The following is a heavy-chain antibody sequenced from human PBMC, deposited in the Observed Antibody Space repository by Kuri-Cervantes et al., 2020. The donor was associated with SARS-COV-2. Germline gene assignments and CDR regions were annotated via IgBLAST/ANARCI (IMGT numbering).Heavy chain of an antibody. Sequence: GESLKISCEASGFTFSSYWMHWVRQAPGKGLVWVSRINSDGSSTSYADSVKGRFTISRDNAKNTLYLQMNSLRAEDTAVYYCARDLTLRFLEWLSYPDVWGKGTTVTVSS. CDR3: ARDLTLRFLEWLSYPDV. CDR1: GFTFSSYW. D-gene: IGHD3-3*01. V-gene: IGHV3-74*01. CDR2: INSDGSST. J-gene: IGHJ6*04.